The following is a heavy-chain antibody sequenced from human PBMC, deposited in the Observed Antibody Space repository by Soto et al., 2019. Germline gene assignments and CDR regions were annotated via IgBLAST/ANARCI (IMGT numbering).Heavy chain of an antibody. V-gene: IGHV3-21*01. J-gene: IGHJ4*02. CDR1: GFTFSSFS. CDR3: ARSHTSSFSN. D-gene: IGHD6-13*01. Sequence: PGGSLRLSCAASGFTFSSFSMNWVRQAPGKGLERVSSMSYSSTYTYYADSVKGRFTISRDNAKNFLYLQMNILRAEDTAVYYCARSHTSSFSNWGQGTLVTVSS. CDR2: MSYSSTYT.